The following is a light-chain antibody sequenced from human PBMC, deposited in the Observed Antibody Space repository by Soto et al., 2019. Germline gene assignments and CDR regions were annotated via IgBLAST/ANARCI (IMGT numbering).Light chain of an antibody. Sequence: DIQLTQSPSFLSASVGDRGTITCRASQDINTYLAWYQQKPGKAPKLLIFAASTLQNGVPSRFSGSGSGTEFTVTITSLQPEDFATYYCQQRKSYPLTFGQGTRLEIK. V-gene: IGKV1-9*01. J-gene: IGKJ5*01. CDR1: QDINTY. CDR2: AAS. CDR3: QQRKSYPLT.